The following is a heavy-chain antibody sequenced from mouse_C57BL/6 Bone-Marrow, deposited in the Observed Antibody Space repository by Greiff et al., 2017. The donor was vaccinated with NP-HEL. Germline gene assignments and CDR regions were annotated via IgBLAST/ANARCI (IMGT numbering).Heavy chain of an antibody. CDR2: IYPGNSDT. CDR1: GYTFTSYW. Sequence: EVQRVESGTVLARPGASVKMSCKTSGYTFTSYWMHWVKQSPGQGLEWIGAIYPGNSDTSYNQKFKGKAKLTAVTSASTAYMELSSLTNEDSAVYYCTRGRNYYGSRVGWYFDVWGTGTTVTVSS. J-gene: IGHJ1*03. V-gene: IGHV1-5*01. D-gene: IGHD1-1*01. CDR3: TRGRNYYGSRVGWYFDV.